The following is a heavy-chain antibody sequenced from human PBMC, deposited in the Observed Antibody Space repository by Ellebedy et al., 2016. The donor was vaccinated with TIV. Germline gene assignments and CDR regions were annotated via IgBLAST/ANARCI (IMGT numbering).Heavy chain of an antibody. CDR3: AFPADLGEDLYYYYGMDV. CDR1: GYTLTDLS. J-gene: IGHJ6*02. D-gene: IGHD3-16*01. Sequence: ASVKVSXXVSGYTLTDLSMHWVRQAPGQGLEWMGWISAYNGNTNYAQKFQGRVTMTRNTSISTAYMELSSLRSEDTAVYYCAFPADLGEDLYYYYGMDVWGQGTTVAVSS. V-gene: IGHV1-8*02. CDR2: ISAYNGNT.